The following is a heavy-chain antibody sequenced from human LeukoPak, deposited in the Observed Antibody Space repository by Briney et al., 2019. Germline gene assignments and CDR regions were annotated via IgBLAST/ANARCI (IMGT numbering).Heavy chain of an antibody. CDR2: IYYSGST. J-gene: IGHJ4*02. CDR3: ARERTYYYGSGPLDY. V-gene: IGHV4-59*01. Sequence: SETLSLTCTVTGGSISSYYWSWIRQPPGKGLEWIGYIYYSGSTNYNPSLKSRVTISVDTSKNQFSLKLSSVTAADTAVYYCARERTYYYGSGPLDYWGQGTLVTVSS. CDR1: GGSISSYY. D-gene: IGHD3-10*01.